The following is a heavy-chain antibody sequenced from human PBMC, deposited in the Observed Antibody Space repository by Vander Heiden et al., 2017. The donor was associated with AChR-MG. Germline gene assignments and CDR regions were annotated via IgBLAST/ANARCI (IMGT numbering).Heavy chain of an antibody. CDR1: GGSFSGYY. J-gene: IGHJ4*02. Sequence: QVQLQQWGAGLLKPSETLSLTCAVYGGSFSGYYWSWIRQPPGKGLEWIGEINHSGSTNYNPSLKRRVTISVDTSKNQFSLKLSSVTAADTAVYYCARGRPHYDFWSGYYTGGYYFDYWGQGTLVTVSS. CDR2: INHSGST. CDR3: ARGRPHYDFWSGYYTGGYYFDY. D-gene: IGHD3-3*01. V-gene: IGHV4-34*01.